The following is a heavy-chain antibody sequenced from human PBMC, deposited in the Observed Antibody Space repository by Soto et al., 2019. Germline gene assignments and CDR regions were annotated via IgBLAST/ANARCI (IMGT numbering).Heavy chain of an antibody. CDR1: GFTFSSYW. D-gene: IGHD3-10*01. Sequence: EVQLVESGGGLVQPGGSLRLSCAASGFTFSSYWMSWVRQAPGKGLEWVANIKQDGSEKHYVDSVKGRFTISRDNAKNSLYLQMNSLRAEDTAVYYCASRDITMVRGVYYYYGMDVWGQGTTVTVSS. CDR3: ASRDITMVRGVYYYYGMDV. V-gene: IGHV3-7*05. CDR2: IKQDGSEK. J-gene: IGHJ6*02.